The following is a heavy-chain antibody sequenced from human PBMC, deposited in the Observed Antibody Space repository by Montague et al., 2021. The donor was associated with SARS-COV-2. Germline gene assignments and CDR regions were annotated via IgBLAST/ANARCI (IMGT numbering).Heavy chain of an antibody. Sequence: SETLSLTCTVSGGSISSSSYYWGWIRQPPGKGLEWIGYIYYSGSTYYNPSLKSRVTISVDTSKNQFSLKLGSVTAADTAVYYCARQPTRGITIFGVVTDYGMDAWGQGTLVTVSS. D-gene: IGHD3-3*01. CDR2: IYYSGST. CDR3: ARQPTRGITIFGVVTDYGMDA. CDR1: GGSISSSSYY. J-gene: IGHJ6*02. V-gene: IGHV4-39*01.